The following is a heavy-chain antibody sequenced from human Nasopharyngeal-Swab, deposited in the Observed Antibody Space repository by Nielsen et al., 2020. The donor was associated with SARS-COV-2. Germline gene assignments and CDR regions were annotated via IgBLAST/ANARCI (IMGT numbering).Heavy chain of an antibody. J-gene: IGHJ5*02. V-gene: IGHV3-23*01. CDR1: GCTYSSYA. D-gene: IGHD3-10*01. CDR2: ISGSGGST. Sequence: GESLKLSCAASGCTYSSYAMSWGREAPGKGLEWVSAISGSGGSTYYADSVKGRFTISRDNSKNTLYLQMNSLRAEDTAVYYCAKDGVYGSGSYSWFDPWGQGTLVTVSS. CDR3: AKDGVYGSGSYSWFDP.